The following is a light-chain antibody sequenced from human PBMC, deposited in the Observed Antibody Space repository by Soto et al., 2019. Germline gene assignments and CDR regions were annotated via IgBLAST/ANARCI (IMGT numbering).Light chain of an antibody. CDR2: DAS. V-gene: IGKV3-11*01. CDR3: QQRSVWPT. Sequence: VVLTQSPATLSLSARQRATLSCRASQSVSSYLAWYQQKGGQAPRXLIYDASSRAPGIPARFSGSGSGTDFTLTISSLEPEDFAVYYCQQRSVWPTFGGGTKVDIK. CDR1: QSVSSY. J-gene: IGKJ4*01.